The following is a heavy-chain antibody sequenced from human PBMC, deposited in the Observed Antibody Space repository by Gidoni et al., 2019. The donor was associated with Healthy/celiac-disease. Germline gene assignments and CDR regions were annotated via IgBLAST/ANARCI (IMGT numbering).Heavy chain of an antibody. D-gene: IGHD2-8*01. CDR3: ARQGAGSVYYFDY. Sequence: QLQLQESGPGLVKPSETLSLTCTVSGGSISSSSYYWGWIRQPPGKGLEWIGSIYYSGSTYYNPSLKSRVTISVDTSKNQFSLKLSSVTAADTAVYYCARQGAGSVYYFDYWGQGTLVTVSS. CDR1: GGSISSSSYY. J-gene: IGHJ4*02. CDR2: IYYSGST. V-gene: IGHV4-39*01.